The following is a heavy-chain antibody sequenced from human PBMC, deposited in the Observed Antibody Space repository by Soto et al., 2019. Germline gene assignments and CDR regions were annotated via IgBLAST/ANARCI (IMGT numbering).Heavy chain of an antibody. D-gene: IGHD1-20*01. CDR1: SGSISVTNVF. J-gene: IGHJ4*02. V-gene: IGHV4-39*01. Sequence: PSETLSSTCTVSSGSISVTNVFWGWVRQPPGKXRXWXXXVXYXGXAXXXXSLATRVTFHVDTSKNQFSLTLYSVTAADTAVYYCARITGRHLDYWGQGILVTVSS. CDR2: VXYXGXA. CDR3: ARITGRHLDY.